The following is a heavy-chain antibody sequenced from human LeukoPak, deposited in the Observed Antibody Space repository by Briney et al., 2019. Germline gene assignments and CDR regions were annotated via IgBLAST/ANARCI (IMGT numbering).Heavy chain of an antibody. CDR1: GFTFSSYS. CDR3: ARVDIAAAGDFDY. J-gene: IGHJ4*02. D-gene: IGHD6-13*01. Sequence: SGGSLRLSCAASGFTFSSYSMNWVRQAPGKGLEWVSSISSSSSYIYYADSVKGRFTISRDYARNSLYLQMNSLRAEDTAVYYCARVDIAAAGDFDYWRQGTLVTVSS. V-gene: IGHV3-21*01. CDR2: ISSSSSYI.